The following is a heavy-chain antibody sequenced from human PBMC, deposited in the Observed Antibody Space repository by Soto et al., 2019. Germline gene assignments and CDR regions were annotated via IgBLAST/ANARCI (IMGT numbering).Heavy chain of an antibody. D-gene: IGHD7-27*01. CDR1: GGSLNNYY. J-gene: IGHJ3*01. V-gene: IGHV4-59*01. CDR2: VHDTGSS. Sequence: QVQLQESGPGLVRPSEAVSLTCTISGGSLNNYYWAWIRQPPGQGLEWIAYVHDTGSSHYNPSLTCPVTLSLATSKSQGSRKLNSITAADTATYYCERLWGPDNWGIQAFDVWGQGTVVTDSS. CDR3: ERLWGPDNWGIQAFDV.